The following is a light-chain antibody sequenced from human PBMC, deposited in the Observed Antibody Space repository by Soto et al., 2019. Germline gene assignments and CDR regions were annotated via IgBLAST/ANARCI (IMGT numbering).Light chain of an antibody. CDR1: ESVGSN. Sequence: ELVLTQSPATLSVSPGERATLSCRASESVGSNLAWYQQKPGQAPRLLIYGTSFRASGIPDRFRGSGSGTDFTLTISSLEPEDSAVYYCQDSSTSPWPFGQGTKVDIK. CDR3: QDSSTSPWP. J-gene: IGKJ1*01. CDR2: GTS. V-gene: IGKV3-20*01.